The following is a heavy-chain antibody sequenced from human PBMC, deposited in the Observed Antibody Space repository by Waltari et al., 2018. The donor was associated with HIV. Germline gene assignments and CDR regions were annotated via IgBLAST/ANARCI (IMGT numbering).Heavy chain of an antibody. V-gene: IGHV4-4*07. CDR2: TYTSGSL. CDR1: GASISSYY. D-gene: IGHD3-22*01. J-gene: IGHJ4*02. CDR3: ARGGYYYPD. Sequence: QVQLQESGPGLVRPSDTLSLTCTVSGASISSYYWSWRRQPAGKCLKRIGRTYTSGSLNYNPSFRGRVTLSVDTSKNQFSLKMNSVTAADAAVYYCARGGYYYPDWGQGTLVTVSS.